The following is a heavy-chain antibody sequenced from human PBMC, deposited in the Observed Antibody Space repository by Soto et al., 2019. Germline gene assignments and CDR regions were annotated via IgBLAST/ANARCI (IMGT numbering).Heavy chain of an antibody. Sequence: QVQLVQSGAEEKKPGASVKVSCKASGYTFTSYGISWVRQAPGQGLEWMGWISPYNGNTKYAQKVQGRVTMTTDTSTSTAYMDLRSLRSAATAVYYCARGRAATLAAAGHDYWGQGTLVTVSS. V-gene: IGHV1-18*01. CDR1: GYTFTSYG. J-gene: IGHJ4*02. D-gene: IGHD6-13*01. CDR2: ISPYNGNT. CDR3: ARGRAATLAAAGHDY.